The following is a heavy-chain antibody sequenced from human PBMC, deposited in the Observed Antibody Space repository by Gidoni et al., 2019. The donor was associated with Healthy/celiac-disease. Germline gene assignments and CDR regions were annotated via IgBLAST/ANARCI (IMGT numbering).Heavy chain of an antibody. D-gene: IGHD3-3*01. J-gene: IGHJ4*02. CDR3: ARDPRITIFGVVGGYFDY. CDR2: IIPIFGTA. CDR1: GGTFRSYA. Sequence: QVQLVQSGAEVKKPGSSVKVSCKASGGTFRSYAISWVRQAPGQGLEWMGGIIPIFGTANYAQKFQGRVTITADESTSTAYMELSSLRSEDTAVYYCARDPRITIFGVVGGYFDYWGQGTLVTVSS. V-gene: IGHV1-69*01.